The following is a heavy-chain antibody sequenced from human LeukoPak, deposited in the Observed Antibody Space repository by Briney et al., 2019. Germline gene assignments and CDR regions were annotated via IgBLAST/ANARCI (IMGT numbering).Heavy chain of an antibody. J-gene: IGHJ3*02. CDR2: ISWNSGSI. CDR3: AKDRGLRLFQGLLDAFDI. Sequence: PGGSLRLSCAASGFTFDDYAMHWVRQAPGKGLEWVSSISWNSGSIGYADSVKGRFTISRDNSKNTLYLQMNSLRAEDTAVYYCAKDRGLRLFQGLLDAFDIWGQGTMVTVSS. V-gene: IGHV3-9*01. CDR1: GFTFDDYA. D-gene: IGHD4-17*01.